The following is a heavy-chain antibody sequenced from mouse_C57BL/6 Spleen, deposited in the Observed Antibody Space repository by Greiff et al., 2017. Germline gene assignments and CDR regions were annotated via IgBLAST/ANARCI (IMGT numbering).Heavy chain of an antibody. J-gene: IGHJ3*01. V-gene: IGHV5-4*01. D-gene: IGHD1-1*01. CDR2: ISDGGSYT. Sequence: EVQGVESGGGLVKPGGSLKLSCAASGFTFSSYAMSWVRQTPEKRLEWVATISDGGSYTYYPDNVKGRFTISRDNAKNNLYLQMSHLKSEDTAMYYCARYYGSRFAYWGQGTLVTVSA. CDR1: GFTFSSYA. CDR3: ARYYGSRFAY.